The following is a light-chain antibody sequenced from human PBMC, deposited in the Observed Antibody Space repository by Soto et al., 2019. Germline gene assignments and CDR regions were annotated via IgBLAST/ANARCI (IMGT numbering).Light chain of an antibody. J-gene: IGKJ4*01. CDR1: QSVSSSY. CDR3: THYMNGPLT. V-gene: IGKV3D-15*01. CDR2: DAS. Sequence: EIVLTQSPGTLSLSPGERATLSCRASQSVSSSYLAWYQQKPGQAPRLLIYDASSRPTDIPARFSGSGSGTELTLTISSLRSEDFAVYYGTHYMNGPLTCGGGTRWIS.